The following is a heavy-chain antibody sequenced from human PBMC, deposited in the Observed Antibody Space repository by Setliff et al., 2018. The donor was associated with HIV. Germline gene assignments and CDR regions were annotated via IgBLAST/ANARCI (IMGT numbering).Heavy chain of an antibody. D-gene: IGHD6-19*01. V-gene: IGHV2-5*02. Sequence: SGPTLVNPTPTLTLTCTFPGFSLSTSGVGVGWIRQPPGKALEWFALIYWDDDKRYSPSLKIRLTITKDTSKTQVLLTMTNMYPLDTATYYCAHNHLAVAGSHYFDYWGQGTLVTVSS. CDR2: IYWDDDK. CDR1: GFSLSTSGVG. J-gene: IGHJ4*02. CDR3: AHNHLAVAGSHYFDY.